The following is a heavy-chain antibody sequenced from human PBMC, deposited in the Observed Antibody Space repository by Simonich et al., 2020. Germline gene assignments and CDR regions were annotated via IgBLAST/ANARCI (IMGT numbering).Heavy chain of an antibody. CDR2: INHSGST. J-gene: IGHJ4*02. D-gene: IGHD1-26*01. V-gene: IGHV4-34*01. Sequence: QVQLQQWGAGLLKPSETLSLTCAVYGGSFSGYYWSWIRQPPGKGLGWIGEINHSGSTNHNPSRKGRVTISVDTSKNQFSLKLSSVTAADTAVYYCAREGFSGSYYDYWGQGTLVTVSS. CDR1: GGSFSGYY. CDR3: AREGFSGSYYDY.